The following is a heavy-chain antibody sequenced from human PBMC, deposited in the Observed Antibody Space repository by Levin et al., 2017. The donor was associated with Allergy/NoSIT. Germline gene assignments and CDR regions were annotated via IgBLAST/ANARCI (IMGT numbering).Heavy chain of an antibody. J-gene: IGHJ4*02. CDR1: GFTFTNAW. V-gene: IGHV3-15*01. D-gene: IGHD3-9*01. CDR3: ITEPRVRYCDRFKKSSDY. CDR2: IKTKTDGGTT. Sequence: PGGSLRLSCIASGFTFTNAWMNWVRQAPGKGLEWVGRIKTKTDGGTTDYAAPVKGRFTISTDDSRETVYLKMNSLQNDDTAVYHWITEPRVRYCDRFKKSSDYWGQGTLVTVSA.